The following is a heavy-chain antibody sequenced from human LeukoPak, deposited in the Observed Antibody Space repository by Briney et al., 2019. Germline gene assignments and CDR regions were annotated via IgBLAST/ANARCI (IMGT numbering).Heavy chain of an antibody. V-gene: IGHV3-53*04. CDR2: IYSGGST. CDR1: GFTVSSNY. Sequence: GGSLRLSCAASGFTVSSNYMSWVRQAPGKGLECVSVIYSGGSTYYADSVKGRFTISRHNSKNTLYLQMNSLRAEDTAVYYCASSWTALLFGMDVWGQGTTVTVSS. CDR3: ASSWTALLFGMDV. D-gene: IGHD6-13*01. J-gene: IGHJ6*02.